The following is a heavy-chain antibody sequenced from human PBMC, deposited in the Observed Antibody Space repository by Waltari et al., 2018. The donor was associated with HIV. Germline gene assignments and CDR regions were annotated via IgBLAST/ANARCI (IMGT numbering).Heavy chain of an antibody. J-gene: IGHJ4*02. CDR3: ARHLNHGHDYVWGSYRPFDY. V-gene: IGHV4-39*01. D-gene: IGHD3-16*02. CDR1: GASISSSCHY. CDR2: ISSSGSS. Sequence: QLQLQESGPGLVKPSETLSLTCIVSGASISSSCHYWGWIRQPPGKGLEWLATISSSGSSFYNPSLKSRLTISVDTSKNRFSLRLSSVTAADTAVYYCARHLNHGHDYVWGSYRPFDYWGQGTLVTVSS.